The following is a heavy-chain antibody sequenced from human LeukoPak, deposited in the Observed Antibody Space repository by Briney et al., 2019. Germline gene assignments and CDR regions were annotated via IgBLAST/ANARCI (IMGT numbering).Heavy chain of an antibody. CDR3: VSRYCSSTSCTFDY. D-gene: IGHD2-2*01. Sequence: GGSLRLSCAGSGFTFSNYEMNWVRQAPGKGLEWLSYISTGGSTIYHADSVKGRFTISRDNANNSLYLQMNSLRPEDTALYYCVSRYCSSTSCTFDYWGQGTLVTVSS. J-gene: IGHJ4*02. V-gene: IGHV3-48*03. CDR2: ISTGGSTI. CDR1: GFTFSNYE.